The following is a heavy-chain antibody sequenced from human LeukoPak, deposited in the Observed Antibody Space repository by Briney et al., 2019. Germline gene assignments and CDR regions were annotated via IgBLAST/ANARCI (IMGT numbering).Heavy chain of an antibody. D-gene: IGHD3-10*01. CDR1: GFTFSDYY. J-gene: IGHJ4*02. CDR3: AKDLYYYGSGSYYNAGN. CDR2: ISSSGSTI. V-gene: IGHV3-11*04. Sequence: GGSLRLSCAASGFTFSDYYMSWIRQAPGKGLEWVSYISSSGSTIYYADSVKGRFTISRDNSKNTLYLQMNSLRAEDTAVYYCAKDLYYYGSGSYYNAGNWGQGTLVTVSS.